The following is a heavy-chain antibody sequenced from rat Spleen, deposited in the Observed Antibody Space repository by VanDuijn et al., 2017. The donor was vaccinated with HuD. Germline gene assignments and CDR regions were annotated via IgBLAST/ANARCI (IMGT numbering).Heavy chain of an antibody. CDR3: ATQDVYFGLWDYVMDA. CDR2: LIYDGGRT. D-gene: IGHD1-6*01. Sequence: VQLKESGPGLVQPSQTLSLTCTVAGFSLTSNTVTWVRQPPGKGLEWAATLIYDGGRTYDRDSVKGRFTISRDNAKSTLYLQMDSLRSEDTATYYCATQDVYFGLWDYVMDAWGQGASVTVSS. J-gene: IGHJ4*01. V-gene: IGHV5S10*01. CDR1: GFSLTSNT.